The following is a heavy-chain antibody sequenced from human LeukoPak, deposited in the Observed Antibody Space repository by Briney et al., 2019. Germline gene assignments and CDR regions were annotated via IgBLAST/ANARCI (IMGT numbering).Heavy chain of an antibody. CDR3: ARGPNSVRAYYYYYMDV. D-gene: IGHD3-10*01. J-gene: IGHJ6*03. V-gene: IGHV4-59*01. Sequence: SETLSLTCTVSGGSINNYYWSWIRQPPGKGLEWIGYIHYSGSTNYNPSLKSRITISVDTSKNQFSLKLSSVTAADTAVYYCARGPNSVRAYYYYYMDVWGKGTTVTISS. CDR1: GGSINNYY. CDR2: IHYSGST.